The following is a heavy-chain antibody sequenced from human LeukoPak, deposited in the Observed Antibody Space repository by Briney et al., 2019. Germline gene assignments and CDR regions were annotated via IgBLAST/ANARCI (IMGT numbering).Heavy chain of an antibody. Sequence: ASVKVSCKASGYTFTGYYLHWVRQAPGQGPEWMGWINPNSGGTNYAQKFQGRVTMTRDTSISTAYMELSRLTSDDTAVYYRARQGALVKGIDYWGQGTLVTVSS. CDR3: ARQGALVKGIDY. D-gene: IGHD6-13*01. J-gene: IGHJ4*02. V-gene: IGHV1-2*02. CDR1: GYTFTGYY. CDR2: INPNSGGT.